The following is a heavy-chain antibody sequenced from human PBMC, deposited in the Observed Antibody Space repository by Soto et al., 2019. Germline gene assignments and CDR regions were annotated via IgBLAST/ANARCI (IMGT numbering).Heavy chain of an antibody. J-gene: IGHJ5*02. CDR3: ARDPQYHDYGDFDNWFDP. CDR1: GFTFSSYW. V-gene: IGHV3-7*01. D-gene: IGHD4-17*01. Sequence: EVQLVESGGGLVQPGGSLRLSCAASGFTFSSYWMSWVRQAPGKGLEWVANIKQDGSEKYYVDSVKGRFTISRDNAKNSLYLQMNSLRAEDTAVYYCARDPQYHDYGDFDNWFDPWGQGTLVTVSS. CDR2: IKQDGSEK.